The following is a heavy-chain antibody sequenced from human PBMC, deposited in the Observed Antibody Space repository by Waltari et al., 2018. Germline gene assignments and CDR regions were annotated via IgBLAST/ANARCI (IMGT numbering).Heavy chain of an antibody. CDR1: GFTFSSYS. J-gene: IGHJ4*02. CDR2: ISSSSRYI. V-gene: IGHV3-21*01. D-gene: IGHD2-2*02. Sequence: GESGGGLVKPGGSLRLSCAASGFTFSSYSMNWVRQAPGKGLEWVSSISSSSRYIYYADSVKGRFPIYRDNAKNSLYLQMNSLGAEDTAVYYCARDLGSSTSCYNYWGQGTLVTVSS. CDR3: ARDLGSSTSCYNY.